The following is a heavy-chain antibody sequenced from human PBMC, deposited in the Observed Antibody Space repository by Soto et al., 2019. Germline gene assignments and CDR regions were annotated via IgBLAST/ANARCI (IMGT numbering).Heavy chain of an antibody. Sequence: GGSLRLSCAASGFTFSSYAMSWVRQAPGKGLEWVSAISGSGGSTYYADSVKGRFTISRDNSKNTLYLQMNSLRAEDTAVYYCAGAPMVRGDNWFDPWGQGTLVTVSS. D-gene: IGHD3-10*01. CDR2: ISGSGGST. V-gene: IGHV3-23*01. CDR3: AGAPMVRGDNWFDP. CDR1: GFTFSSYA. J-gene: IGHJ5*02.